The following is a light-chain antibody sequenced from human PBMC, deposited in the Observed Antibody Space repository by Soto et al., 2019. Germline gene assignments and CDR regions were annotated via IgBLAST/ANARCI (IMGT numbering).Light chain of an antibody. J-gene: IGLJ1*01. V-gene: IGLV2-8*01. CDR1: ISDVGGYNY. Sequence: QYVLTQPPSSSGSPGQSVAISRTGTISDVGGYNYVSWYQQHPGKAPKLMIYEVNKRPSGVPDRFSGSKSGNTASLTVSGLQAEDEADYYCSSYAGSSNVFGTGTKVTVL. CDR3: SSYAGSSNV. CDR2: EVN.